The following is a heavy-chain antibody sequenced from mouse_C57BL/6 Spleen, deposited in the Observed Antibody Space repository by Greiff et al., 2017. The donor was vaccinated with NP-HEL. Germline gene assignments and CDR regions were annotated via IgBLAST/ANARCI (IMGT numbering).Heavy chain of an antibody. CDR3: ARVGVYYYGSSFAWFAY. CDR2: ISDGGSYT. Sequence: EVQGVESGGGLVKPGGSLKLSCAASGFTFSSYAMSWVRQTPEKRLEWVATISDGGSYTYYPDNVKGRFTISRDNAKNNLYLQMSHLKSEDPAMYYCARVGVYYYGSSFAWFAYWGQGTLVTVSA. D-gene: IGHD1-1*01. J-gene: IGHJ3*01. V-gene: IGHV5-4*01. CDR1: GFTFSSYA.